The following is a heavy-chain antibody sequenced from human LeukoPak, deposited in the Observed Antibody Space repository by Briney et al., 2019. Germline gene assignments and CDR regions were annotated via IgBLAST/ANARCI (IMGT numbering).Heavy chain of an antibody. CDR2: INPNSGGT. CDR3: ARDFSRNYDILTGALRKDY. CDR1: GYTFTGYY. V-gene: IGHV1-2*02. Sequence: ASVKVPCKASGYTFTGYYMHWVRQAPGQGLEWMGWINPNSGGTNYAQKFQGRVTMTRDTSISTAYMELSRLRSDDTAVYYCARDFSRNYDILTGALRKDYWGQGTLVTVSS. D-gene: IGHD3-9*01. J-gene: IGHJ4*02.